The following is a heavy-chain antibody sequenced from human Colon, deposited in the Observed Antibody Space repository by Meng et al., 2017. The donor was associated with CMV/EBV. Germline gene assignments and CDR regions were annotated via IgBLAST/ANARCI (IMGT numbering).Heavy chain of an antibody. V-gene: IGHV1-2*02. CDR1: GYTFTGYY. J-gene: IGHJ6*01. D-gene: IGHD3-10*01. CDR2: INPNSGGT. CDR3: ARDRISYRVYYYYGMDV. Sequence: ASVKVSCKASGYTFTGYYMHWVRQAPGQGLEWMGWINPNSGGTNYAQKFQGRVTMTRDTSISTAYMELSRLRSDDTAVYYCARDRISYRVYYYYGMDVWGQGTTVTVSS.